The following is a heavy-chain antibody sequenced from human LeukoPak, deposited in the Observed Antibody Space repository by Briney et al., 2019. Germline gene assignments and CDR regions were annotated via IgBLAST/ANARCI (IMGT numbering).Heavy chain of an antibody. D-gene: IGHD4-23*01. CDR1: GYIFTSYY. Sequence: ASVKVSCKASGYIFTSYYMHWVRQAPGQGLEWMGIINPSGGSTSYAQKFQGRVAMTRDMSTSTDYMELSSLRSEDTAVYYCARDNSVEDTAWWFDPWGQGTLVTVSS. V-gene: IGHV1-46*01. CDR2: INPSGGST. CDR3: ARDNSVEDTAWWFDP. J-gene: IGHJ5*02.